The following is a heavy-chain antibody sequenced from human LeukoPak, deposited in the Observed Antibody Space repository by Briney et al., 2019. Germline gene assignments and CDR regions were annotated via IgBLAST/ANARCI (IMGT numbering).Heavy chain of an antibody. CDR3: AKDGGGYYTWAFDY. Sequence: GGSLRLSCAASGFTFSSYGMHWVRQAPGKGLDWVAFIHHDGSNKYYADSVRGRFTISRDNSKNTLYLQMNSLRAEDTAVYYCAKDGGGYYTWAFDYWGQGTLVTVSS. J-gene: IGHJ4*02. D-gene: IGHD3-22*01. CDR2: IHHDGSNK. CDR1: GFTFSSYG. V-gene: IGHV3-30*02.